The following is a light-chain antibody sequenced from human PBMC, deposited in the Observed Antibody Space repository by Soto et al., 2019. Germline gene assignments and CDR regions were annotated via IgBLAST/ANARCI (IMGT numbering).Light chain of an antibody. CDR1: SNY. J-gene: IGLJ1*01. CDR2: DVN. CDR3: CSFAGSYPSFV. V-gene: IGLV2-11*01. Sequence: QSALTQPRSVSGSPGQSVTISCTGTSNYVSWYQQHPGKAPKLIISDVNKRPSGVPDRFSGSKSGRTASLTISGLLAEDEADYYCCSFAGSYPSFVFATGTKLTVL.